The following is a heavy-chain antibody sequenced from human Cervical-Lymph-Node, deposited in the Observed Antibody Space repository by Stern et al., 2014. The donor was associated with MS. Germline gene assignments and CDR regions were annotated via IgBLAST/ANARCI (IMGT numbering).Heavy chain of an antibody. CDR3: ARAAYSTSGYNY. CDR2: IRPIFGTA. V-gene: IGHV1-69*01. J-gene: IGHJ4*02. CDR1: GGTFNTNV. D-gene: IGHD6-6*01. Sequence: QVQLVQSGAEVKKPGTSVKLSCKASGGTFNTNVISWVRQAPGQGLEWVAGIRPIFGTALYAHKVQGRVTISANESTSAVYMELSSLKAEDTAFYYCARAAYSTSGYNYWGQGTLVIVSS.